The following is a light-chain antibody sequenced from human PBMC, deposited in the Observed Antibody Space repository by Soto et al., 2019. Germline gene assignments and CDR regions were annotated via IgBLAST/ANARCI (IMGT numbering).Light chain of an antibody. V-gene: IGLV1-51*01. Sequence: QSALTQPPAVSAAPGQTVTISCSGSSSNIGNNYVSWYQQLPGTAPKLLIYDTNKRPSGISARFSGSKSGASATLAITGLQTGDEADYYCGTWDSSLNSGVFGGGTKLTVL. CDR3: GTWDSSLNSGV. CDR2: DTN. J-gene: IGLJ2*01. CDR1: SSNIGNNY.